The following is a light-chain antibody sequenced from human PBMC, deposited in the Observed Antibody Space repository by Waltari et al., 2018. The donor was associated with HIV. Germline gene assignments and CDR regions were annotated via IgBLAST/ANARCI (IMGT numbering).Light chain of an antibody. CDR3: AAWDVSLNGLV. CDR1: RSNIGSKT. Sequence: QSVLTQPPSASGTPGQRVTISCSGSRSNIGSKTVNWYQQLPGTATKLLIYSNVQRPSGAPDRFSGSKSGTSASLAISGLQSEDEAGYYCAAWDVSLNGLVFGGGTKLTVL. CDR2: SNV. V-gene: IGLV1-44*01. J-gene: IGLJ2*01.